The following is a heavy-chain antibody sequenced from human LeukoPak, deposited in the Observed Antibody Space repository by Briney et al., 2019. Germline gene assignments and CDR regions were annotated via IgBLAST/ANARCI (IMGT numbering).Heavy chain of an antibody. Sequence: GGSLRLSCGASGFTFRTSWMNWVRQAPGKGLEWVASINPDGSEKYSVDSVKGRFTISRDNAKNSLYLQMNSLRAEDTAVYYCARDFSDVRGNIFDSWGQGTLVTVSS. J-gene: IGHJ4*02. D-gene: IGHD3-10*02. CDR2: INPDGSEK. CDR1: GFTFRTSW. CDR3: ARDFSDVRGNIFDS. V-gene: IGHV3-7*01.